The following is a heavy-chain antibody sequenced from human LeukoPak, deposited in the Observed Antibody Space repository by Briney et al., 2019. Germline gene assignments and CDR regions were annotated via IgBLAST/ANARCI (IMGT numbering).Heavy chain of an antibody. J-gene: IGHJ4*02. CDR1: GGSISSYY. Sequence: PSETLSLTCSVSGGSISSYYWSWIRQPPGKGLEWIGYIYYSGSTNYNPSLKSRVTISVDTSKNQFSLKLSSVTAADTAVYYCARHLGWEDYWGQGTLVTVSS. V-gene: IGHV4-59*08. CDR2: IYYSGST. D-gene: IGHD1-26*01. CDR3: ARHLGWEDY.